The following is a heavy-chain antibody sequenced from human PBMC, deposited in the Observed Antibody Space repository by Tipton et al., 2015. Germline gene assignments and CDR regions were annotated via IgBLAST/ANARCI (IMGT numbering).Heavy chain of an antibody. V-gene: IGHV4-59*01. CDR1: GASLSNYY. CDR3: ARDLEHGMDV. D-gene: IGHD5-24*01. Sequence: TLSLTCTVSGASLSNYYWNWIRQPPGKGLEWIGYISYTETSHYNPSLKSRVTISVDTSKNQFSLKLSSVTAADTAVYYCARDLEHGMDVWGQGTTVTVSS. J-gene: IGHJ6*02. CDR2: ISYTETS.